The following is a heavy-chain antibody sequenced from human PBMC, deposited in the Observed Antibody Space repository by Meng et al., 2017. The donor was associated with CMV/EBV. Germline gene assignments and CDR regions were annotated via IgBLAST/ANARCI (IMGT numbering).Heavy chain of an antibody. D-gene: IGHD2-2*03. V-gene: IGHV3-23*01. CDR1: GFTFSSYA. CDR2: ISGSGGST. CDR3: AKDGYCSSTSCQDYYYYGMDV. Sequence: GESLKISCAASGFTFSSYAMSWVRQAPGKGLEWVSAISGSGGSTHYADSVKGRFTISRDNSKNTLYLQMNSLRAENTAVYYCAKDGYCSSTSCQDYYYYGMDVWGQGTTVTVSS. J-gene: IGHJ6*02.